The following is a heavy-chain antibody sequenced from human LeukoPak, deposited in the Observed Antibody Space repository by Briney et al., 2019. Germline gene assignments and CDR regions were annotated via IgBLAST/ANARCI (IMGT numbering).Heavy chain of an antibody. Sequence: PGGSLRLSCAASGFTFSSYSMNWVRQAPGKGLEWVSSISSSSSYIYYADSVKGGFTISRDNAKNSLYLQMNSLRAEDTAVYYCARDRYGRPMGYYFDYWGQGTLVTVSS. CDR1: GFTFSSYS. D-gene: IGHD3-10*01. V-gene: IGHV3-21*01. J-gene: IGHJ4*02. CDR3: ARDRYGRPMGYYFDY. CDR2: ISSSSSYI.